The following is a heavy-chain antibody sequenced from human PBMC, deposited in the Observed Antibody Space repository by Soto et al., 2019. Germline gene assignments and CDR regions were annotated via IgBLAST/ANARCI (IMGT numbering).Heavy chain of an antibody. Sequence: ASVKVSCKASGYTFTSYAMHWVRQAPGQRLEWMGWINAGNGNTKYSQKFQGRVTITRDTSASTAYMELSSLGSEDTAVYYCASEYCGGDCYSAARYGMDVWGQGTTVTVSS. CDR1: GYTFTSYA. D-gene: IGHD2-21*02. CDR2: INAGNGNT. J-gene: IGHJ6*02. CDR3: ASEYCGGDCYSAARYGMDV. V-gene: IGHV1-3*01.